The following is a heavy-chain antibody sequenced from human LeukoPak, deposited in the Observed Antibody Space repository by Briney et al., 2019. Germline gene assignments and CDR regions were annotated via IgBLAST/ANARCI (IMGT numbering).Heavy chain of an antibody. J-gene: IGHJ4*02. CDR2: IKQDGSEK. CDR1: GFTFSNAW. Sequence: GGSLRLSCAASGFTFSNAWMNWVRQAPGKGLEWVANIKQDGSEKYYVDSVKGRFTISRDNAKNSLYLQINSLRAEDTAVYYCARDGEAAGIYFDYWGQGTLVTVSS. V-gene: IGHV3-7*01. CDR3: ARDGEAAGIYFDY. D-gene: IGHD6-13*01.